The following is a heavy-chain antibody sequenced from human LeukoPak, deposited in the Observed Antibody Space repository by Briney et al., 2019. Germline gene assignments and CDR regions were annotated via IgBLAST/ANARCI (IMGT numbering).Heavy chain of an antibody. CDR3: ARAGTNYYDPTGYFDY. CDR2: INPNSGGT. CDR1: GYTFTGYY. D-gene: IGHD3-22*01. J-gene: IGHJ4*02. V-gene: IGHV1-2*02. Sequence: ASVKVSCKASGYTFTGYYMHWVRQAPGQGLEWMGCINPNSGGTNYAQKFQGRVTMTRDTSISTAYMELSRLRSDDTAVYYCARAGTNYYDPTGYFDYWGQGTLVTVSS.